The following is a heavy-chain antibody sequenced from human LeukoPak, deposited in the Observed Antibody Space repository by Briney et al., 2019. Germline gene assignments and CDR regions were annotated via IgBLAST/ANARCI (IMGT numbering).Heavy chain of an antibody. CDR2: INPNSGGT. CDR1: GYTFTSYG. J-gene: IGHJ4*02. Sequence: ASVKVSCKASGYTFTSYGISWVRQAPGQGLEWMGRINPNSGGTNYAQKFQGRVTMTRDTSISTAYMELSRLRSDDTAVYYCARIPQIYCSGGSCYSLLYWGQGTLVTVSS. V-gene: IGHV1-2*06. D-gene: IGHD2-15*01. CDR3: ARIPQIYCSGGSCYSLLY.